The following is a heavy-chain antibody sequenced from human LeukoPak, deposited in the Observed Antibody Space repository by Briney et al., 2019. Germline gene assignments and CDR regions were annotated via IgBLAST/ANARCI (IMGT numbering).Heavy chain of an antibody. CDR3: ARNSRVYATSYYYCYYMDV. D-gene: IGHD2-8*01. V-gene: IGHV4-34*01. CDR2: INHSGST. J-gene: IGHJ6*03. CDR1: GGSFSGYY. Sequence: PSETLSLTCAVYGGSFSGYYWSWIRQPPGKGLEWIGEINHSGSTNYNPSLKSRVTISVDTSKNQFSLKLSSVTAADTAVYYCARNSRVYATSYYYCYYMDVWGKGTTVTVSS.